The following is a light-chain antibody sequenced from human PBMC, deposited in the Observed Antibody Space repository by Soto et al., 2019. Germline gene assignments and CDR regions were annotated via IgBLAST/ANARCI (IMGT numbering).Light chain of an antibody. V-gene: IGLV1-47*01. Sequence: QSVLTQSPSASGTPEQRVTISCSGSRSNIGRNFAYWYQHVPGTAPRLLIQRNNERPSGVPDRFSGSKSGTSVSLAISGLRSDDEATYYCAAWDDTLDAQVFGGGTKLTVL. CDR2: RNN. J-gene: IGLJ3*02. CDR1: RSNIGRNF. CDR3: AAWDDTLDAQV.